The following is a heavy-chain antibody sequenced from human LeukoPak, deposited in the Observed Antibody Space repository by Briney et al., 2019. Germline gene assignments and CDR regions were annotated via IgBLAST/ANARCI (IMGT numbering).Heavy chain of an antibody. V-gene: IGHV1-46*01. CDR3: ARRIVGRDPASDI. CDR1: GYTFTSHF. Sequence: ASVKVSCKASGYTFTSHFMHWVRQAPGQGLEWMGIINPRGGSTSYTQKFQGRVTMTRDTSTSTVYMELSSLRTDDTAVYYCARRIVGRDPASDIWGQGTMVTVSS. CDR2: INPRGGST. J-gene: IGHJ3*02. D-gene: IGHD1-26*01.